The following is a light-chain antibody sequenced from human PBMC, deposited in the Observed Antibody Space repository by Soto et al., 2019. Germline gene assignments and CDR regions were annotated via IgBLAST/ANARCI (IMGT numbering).Light chain of an antibody. J-gene: IGKJ4*01. CDR2: AAS. Sequence: IQMTQAPSSLSASVGDRVTITVRASQSISSYLNWYQQKPGKAPELLMFAASSLQSGVPSRFSGSGSGTEFILTISSVQPEDSATYYCQQTNSFPLTFGGGTKV. CDR3: QQTNSFPLT. V-gene: IGKV1-39*01. CDR1: QSISSY.